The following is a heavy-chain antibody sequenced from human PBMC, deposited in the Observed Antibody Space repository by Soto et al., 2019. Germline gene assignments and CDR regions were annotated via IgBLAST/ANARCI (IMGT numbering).Heavy chain of an antibody. V-gene: IGHV1-46*01. CDR3: ARERITIFGVVSGTDY. J-gene: IGHJ4*02. D-gene: IGHD3-3*01. CDR1: GYTFTSYY. CDR2: INPSGGST. Sequence: ASVKVSCKASGYTFTSYYMHWVRQAPGQGLEWMGIINPSGGSTSYAQKFQGRVTMTRDKSTSTVYMELSSLRSEDTAVYYCARERITIFGVVSGTDYWGQGTLVTVSS.